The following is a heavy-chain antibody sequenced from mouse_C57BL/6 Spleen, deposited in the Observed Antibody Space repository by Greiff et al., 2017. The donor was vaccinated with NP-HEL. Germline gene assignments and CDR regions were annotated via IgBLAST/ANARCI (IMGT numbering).Heavy chain of an antibody. CDR3: AREGAYDYDEGLYAMDY. J-gene: IGHJ4*01. CDR2: IDPSDSET. D-gene: IGHD2-4*01. V-gene: IGHV1-52*01. Sequence: VQLQQPGAELVRPGSSVKLSCKASGYTFTSYWMHWVKQRPIQGLEWIGNIDPSDSETHYNQKFKDKATLTVDKSSSTAYMQLSSLTSEDSAVYYGAREGAYDYDEGLYAMDYWGQGTSVTVSS. CDR1: GYTFTSYW.